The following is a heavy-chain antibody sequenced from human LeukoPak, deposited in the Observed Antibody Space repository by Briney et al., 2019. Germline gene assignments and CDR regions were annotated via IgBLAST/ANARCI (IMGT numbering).Heavy chain of an antibody. V-gene: IGHV4-4*07. CDR3: ARDWAYCSGGSCYSPVVFDI. D-gene: IGHD2-15*01. CDR1: GGSISSYY. CDR2: IYTSGST. J-gene: IGHJ3*02. Sequence: SETLSLTCTVSGGSISSYYWSWIRQPAGKGLEWIGRIYTSGSTNYNPSLKSRVTMSVDTSKNQFSLKLSSVTAADTAVYFCARDWAYCSGGSCYSPVVFDIWGQGTMVTVSS.